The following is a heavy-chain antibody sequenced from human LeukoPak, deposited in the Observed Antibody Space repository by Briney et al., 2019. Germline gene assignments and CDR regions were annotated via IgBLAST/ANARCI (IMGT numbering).Heavy chain of an antibody. CDR3: TTDYDYVWGSYRHPYHFDY. CDR1: GFTFSNAW. V-gene: IGHV3-15*01. Sequence: GGSLRLSCAASGFTFSNAWMSWVRQAPGKGLEWVGRIKSKTDGGTTDYAAPVKGRFTISRDDSKNTLYLQMNSLKTEDTAVYYCTTDYDYVWGSYRHPYHFDYWGQGTLVTVSS. CDR2: IKSKTDGGTT. D-gene: IGHD3-16*02. J-gene: IGHJ4*02.